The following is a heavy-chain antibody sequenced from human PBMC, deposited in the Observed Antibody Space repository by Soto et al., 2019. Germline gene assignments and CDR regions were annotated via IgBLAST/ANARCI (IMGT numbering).Heavy chain of an antibody. J-gene: IGHJ6*02. Sequence: QVQLQESGPGLVKPSETLSLTCTVSGGSVSSGSYYWSWIWQPPGKGLEWIGYIYYSGSTNYNPSLKSRVTISLDTSKNQFSLKLSSVTAADTALYYCARDQGSEDPFMDVWGQGTTVTVSS. D-gene: IGHD2-15*01. CDR3: ARDQGSEDPFMDV. V-gene: IGHV4-61*01. CDR1: GGSVSSGSYY. CDR2: IYYSGST.